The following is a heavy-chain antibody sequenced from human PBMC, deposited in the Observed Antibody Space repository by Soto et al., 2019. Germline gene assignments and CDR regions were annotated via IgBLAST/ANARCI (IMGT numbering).Heavy chain of an antibody. Sequence: GGSLRLACAASGFTFSSYAMHWVRQAPGKGLERVAVISYDGSNKYYADSVKGRFTISRDNPKNTLYLQMNSLGAEETAVYYSARGGYCSGCSCYSNWFDPWGQGTLVTVSS. CDR3: ARGGYCSGCSCYSNWFDP. J-gene: IGHJ5*02. D-gene: IGHD2-15*01. V-gene: IGHV3-30-3*01. CDR1: GFTFSSYA. CDR2: ISYDGSNK.